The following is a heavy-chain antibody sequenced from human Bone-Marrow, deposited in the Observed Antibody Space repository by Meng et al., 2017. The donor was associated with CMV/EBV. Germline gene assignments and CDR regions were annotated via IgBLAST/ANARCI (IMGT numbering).Heavy chain of an antibody. V-gene: IGHV3-30-3*01. CDR3: ARITLTNGVGGYFDS. Sequence: GESLKISCAASGFTFSTYAMHWVRQAPGKGLEWVAVISYDGGNKYYTDSVKGRFTISRDNSKNTLYLQMNSLRPEDTAVYYCARITLTNGVGGYFDSWGQGTLVTVSS. CDR2: ISYDGGNK. J-gene: IGHJ4*02. D-gene: IGHD1-26*01. CDR1: GFTFSTYA.